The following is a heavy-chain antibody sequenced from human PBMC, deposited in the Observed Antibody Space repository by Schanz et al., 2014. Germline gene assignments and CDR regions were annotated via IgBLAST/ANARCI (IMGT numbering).Heavy chain of an antibody. Sequence: EVRLVESGGGLVQPGGSLRLSCEASGFDFNGYSMNWVRQVPGKGLEWLSYIATSSSTRHYADSVKGRVTISRDNAKNSVSLQMRRLRVEDTAVYYCASGVHVSSLQKGLQFWGRGTLVIVSS. D-gene: IGHD3-10*01. J-gene: IGHJ1*01. CDR3: ASGVHVSSLQKGLQF. CDR1: GFDFNGYS. V-gene: IGHV3-48*01. CDR2: IATSSSTR.